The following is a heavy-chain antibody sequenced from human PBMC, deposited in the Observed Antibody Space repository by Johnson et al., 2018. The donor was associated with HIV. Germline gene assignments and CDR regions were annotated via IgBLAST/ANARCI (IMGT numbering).Heavy chain of an antibody. CDR2: IRGSGGRT. CDR1: GFTFDDYT. J-gene: IGHJ3*02. V-gene: IGHV3-23*04. Sequence: VQVVESGGVVVQPVRSLRLSCAASGFTFDDYTMHWVRPAPGKGLEWVSAIRGSGGRTYYGDSVKGRFTISRDNAKTSLYLQMNRLRAEDTAVYYGARRPITIFGVACGAFDIWGQGTLFTVAS. CDR3: ARRPITIFGVACGAFDI. D-gene: IGHD3-3*01.